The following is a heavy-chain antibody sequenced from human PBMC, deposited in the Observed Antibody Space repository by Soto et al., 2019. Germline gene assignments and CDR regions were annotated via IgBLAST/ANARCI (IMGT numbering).Heavy chain of an antibody. J-gene: IGHJ4*02. CDR1: GFTFSSYW. Sequence: GGSLRLSCAASGFTFSSYWMSWVRQAPGKGLEWVANIKQDGSEKYYVDSVKGRFTISRDDAKNSLYLQMNSLRAEDTAVYYCARDQFWSGYPYYFDYWGQGTLVTVSS. D-gene: IGHD3-3*01. V-gene: IGHV3-7*03. CDR3: ARDQFWSGYPYYFDY. CDR2: IKQDGSEK.